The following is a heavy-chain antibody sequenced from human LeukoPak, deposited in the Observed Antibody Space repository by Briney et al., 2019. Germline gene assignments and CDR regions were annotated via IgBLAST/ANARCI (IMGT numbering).Heavy chain of an antibody. CDR2: ISPSGDRT. Sequence: PGGSLRLSCAASGFTFGSYGMSWVRQAPGKGLEWVSFISPSGDRTSNADSAEGRFTISRDNPRDTLYLQMNSLRDEDTAGYYCAIMHGYYDGSGYWVQWGQGTLVTVSS. D-gene: IGHD3-22*01. J-gene: IGHJ4*02. CDR1: GFTFGSYG. V-gene: IGHV3-23*01. CDR3: AIMHGYYDGSGYWVQ.